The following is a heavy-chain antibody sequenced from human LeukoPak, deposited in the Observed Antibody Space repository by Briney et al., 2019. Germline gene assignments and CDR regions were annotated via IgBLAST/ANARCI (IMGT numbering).Heavy chain of an antibody. Sequence: SGPTLVNPTQTLTLTCTFSGFSLSTSGMCVSWIRQPPGKALEWLARIDWDDDKYYRTSLKTRLTISKDTSKNQVVLTMTNMDPADTGTSYCARTVVAGEVIDNWGQGTMVTVSS. CDR2: IDWDDDK. V-gene: IGHV2-70*11. J-gene: IGHJ3*02. CDR1: GFSLSTSGMC. D-gene: IGHD2-15*01. CDR3: ARTVVAGEVIDN.